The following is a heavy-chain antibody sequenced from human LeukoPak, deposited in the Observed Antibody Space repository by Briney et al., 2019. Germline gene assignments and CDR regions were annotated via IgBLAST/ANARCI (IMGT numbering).Heavy chain of an antibody. CDR2: IKSKTAGGIT. CDR1: GLNFNNAW. CDR3: TTGGSGTGPPDY. J-gene: IGHJ4*02. Sequence: GGSLRLSCAASGLNFNNAWMSWVRQAPGKGLEWVGRIKSKTAGGITDYAAPVKGRFTISRDDSENTLYLKMNSVKTEDIGVYYCTTGGSGTGPPDYWGQGTLVTVSS. V-gene: IGHV3-15*05. D-gene: IGHD6-13*01.